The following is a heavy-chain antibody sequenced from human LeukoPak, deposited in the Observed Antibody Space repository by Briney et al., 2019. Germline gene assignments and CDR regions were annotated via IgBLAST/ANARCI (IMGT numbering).Heavy chain of an antibody. CDR1: GYTFTGYY. V-gene: IGHV1-2*02. D-gene: IGHD3-9*01. CDR3: ARGTSYDILTGYQNWFDP. CDR2: INPNSGGT. Sequence: ASVKVSCKASGYTFTGYYMHWVRQAPGQGLEWMGWINPNSGGTNYAQKFQGRVTMTRNTSISTAYMELSSLRSEDTAVYYCARGTSYDILTGYQNWFDPWGQGTLVTVSS. J-gene: IGHJ5*02.